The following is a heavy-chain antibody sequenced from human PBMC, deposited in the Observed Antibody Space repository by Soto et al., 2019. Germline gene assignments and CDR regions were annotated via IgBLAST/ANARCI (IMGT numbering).Heavy chain of an antibody. Sequence: QVQLVESGGGVVQPGRSLRLSCAASGFTFSSYAMHWVRQAPGKGLEWVAVISYDGSNKYYADSVKGRFTISRDNSKNTLYLQMNSLRAEDTAVYYCARIPPGAGGLDYWGQGTLVTVSS. J-gene: IGHJ4*02. D-gene: IGHD3-16*01. V-gene: IGHV3-30-3*01. CDR3: ARIPPGAGGLDY. CDR2: ISYDGSNK. CDR1: GFTFSSYA.